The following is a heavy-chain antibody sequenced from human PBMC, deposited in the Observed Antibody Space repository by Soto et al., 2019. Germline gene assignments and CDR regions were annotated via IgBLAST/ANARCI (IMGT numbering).Heavy chain of an antibody. V-gene: IGHV1-3*01. CDR2: INAANGDT. CDR3: VRRHVSATGIDWFDP. Sequence: ASVKVSCKASGYTFTSYGIHWVRQAPGQRLEWMGWINAANGDTKYSPKFQGRVTITRDTSASTAYMELSSLSSEDTAVYYCVRRHVSATGIDWFDPWGQGTLVTSPQ. CDR1: GYTFTSYG. J-gene: IGHJ5*02. D-gene: IGHD6-13*01.